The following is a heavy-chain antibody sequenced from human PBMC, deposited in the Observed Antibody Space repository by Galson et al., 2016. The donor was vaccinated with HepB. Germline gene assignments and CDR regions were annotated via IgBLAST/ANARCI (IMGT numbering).Heavy chain of an antibody. D-gene: IGHD4-17*01. Sequence: SLRLSCAASGFTFTTYAMSWVRQAPGKGLEWVAAIAGSGAPTNYADSVKGRFTISRDNSKNTLYLQMNSLRAEDTAVYYCAKGPYGDYSYFDDWGQGTLVTVSS. J-gene: IGHJ4*02. CDR3: AKGPYGDYSYFDD. CDR2: IAGSGAPT. CDR1: GFTFTTYA. V-gene: IGHV3-23*01.